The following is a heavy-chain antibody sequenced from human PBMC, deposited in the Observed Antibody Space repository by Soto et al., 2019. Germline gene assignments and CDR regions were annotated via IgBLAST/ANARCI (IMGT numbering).Heavy chain of an antibody. V-gene: IGHV3-7*05. Sequence: EGQLVEPGGGLVQPGGSLRLSCQVSGFTFRSYWMTWVRRAPGKGLEWVANINLDGSEKYYVDAVKGRFTISRDNAKNSLHRDLRDLRANDTAVYYCARMAMAGNEVPSDWGQGTLFTVSS. CDR2: INLDGSEK. J-gene: IGHJ1*01. CDR1: GFTFRSYW. D-gene: IGHD1-1*01. CDR3: ARMAMAGNEVPSD.